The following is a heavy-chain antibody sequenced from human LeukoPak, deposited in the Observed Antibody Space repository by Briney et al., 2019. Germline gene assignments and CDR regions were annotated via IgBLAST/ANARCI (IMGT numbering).Heavy chain of an antibody. J-gene: IGHJ4*02. V-gene: IGHV3-48*02. CDR2: IGWSDSAI. Sequence: PGGSLRLSCAASGFTFSTYTMNWVRQAPGKGLEWISYIGWSDSAIFYADSVKGRFTISRDSAKNSLFLQMNSLSDEDTAVYYCARDHQWSFDSWGQGTLVSVPS. CDR3: ARDHQWSFDS. CDR1: GFTFSTYT. D-gene: IGHD2-15*01.